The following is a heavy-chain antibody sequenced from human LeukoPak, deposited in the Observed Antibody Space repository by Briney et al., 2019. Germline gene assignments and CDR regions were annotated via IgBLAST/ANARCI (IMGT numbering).Heavy chain of an antibody. V-gene: IGHV4-39*07. D-gene: IGHD3-22*01. CDR2: INHSGST. CDR3: ARSAYSSGYYY. Sequence: SETLSLTCTVSGGSITSSSHYWGWIRQPPGKGLEWIGEINHSGSTNYNPSLKSRVTISVDTSKNQFSLKLSSVTAADTAVYYCARSAYSSGYYYWGQGTLVTVSS. J-gene: IGHJ4*02. CDR1: GGSITSSSHY.